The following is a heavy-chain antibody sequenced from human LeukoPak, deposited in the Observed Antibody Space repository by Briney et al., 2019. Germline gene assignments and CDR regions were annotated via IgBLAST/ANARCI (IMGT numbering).Heavy chain of an antibody. CDR2: VSYDGSNK. CDR3: AKEDSNYDSSGYLQH. V-gene: IGHV3-30*18. J-gene: IGHJ1*01. D-gene: IGHD3-22*01. Sequence: GGSLRLSCAVSGFTFSSYAMHWVRQAPGKGLEWVAVVSYDGSNKYYADSVKGRFTISRDNSKNTLYLQMNSLRAEDTAVYYCAKEDSNYDSSGYLQHWGQGTLVTVSS. CDR1: GFTFSSYA.